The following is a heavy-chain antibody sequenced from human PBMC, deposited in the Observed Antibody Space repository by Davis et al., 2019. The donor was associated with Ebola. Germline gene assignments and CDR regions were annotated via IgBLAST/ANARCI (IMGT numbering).Heavy chain of an antibody. Sequence: SVKVSCKASGGTFSSYAISWVRQAPGQGLEWMGGIIPIFGTANYAQKFQGRVTITADESTSTAYMELSSLRSEDTAVYYCARYRVVPAAPYYYYYYMDVWGKGTTVTVSS. CDR2: IIPIFGTA. V-gene: IGHV1-69*13. D-gene: IGHD2-2*01. CDR3: ARYRVVPAAPYYYYYYMDV. J-gene: IGHJ6*03. CDR1: GGTFSSYA.